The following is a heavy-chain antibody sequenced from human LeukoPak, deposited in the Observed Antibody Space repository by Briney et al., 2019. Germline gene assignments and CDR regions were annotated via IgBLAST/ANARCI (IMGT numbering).Heavy chain of an antibody. J-gene: IGHJ2*01. CDR2: MEEDGGEK. CDR1: GFIFSPYW. V-gene: IGHV3-7*01. CDR3: ARVRTEWYIDL. D-gene: IGHD2-8*02. Sequence: GVSLRFSCAASGFIFSPYWVTWVRQALGMGLEWVANMEEDGGEKFYVDSVRGRFTISRDNAKNSLYLQMNSLRLEDTGVYYCARVRTEWYIDLWGRGTLVTVST.